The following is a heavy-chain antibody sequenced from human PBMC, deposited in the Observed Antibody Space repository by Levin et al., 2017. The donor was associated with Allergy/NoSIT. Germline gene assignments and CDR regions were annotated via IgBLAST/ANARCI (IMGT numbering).Heavy chain of an antibody. J-gene: IGHJ5*02. CDR2: INQDGTQK. Sequence: RESLKISCAASGFTFSDSWMTWVRQPPGKGLEWVANINQDGTQKHHADSVKGRFTISRDNAENSLFLQMNYLGTDDTAVYFCARDTTVGGEAWGQGTLVTVSS. CDR1: GFTFSDSW. V-gene: IGHV3-7*03. D-gene: IGHD4-11*01. CDR3: ARDTTVGGEA.